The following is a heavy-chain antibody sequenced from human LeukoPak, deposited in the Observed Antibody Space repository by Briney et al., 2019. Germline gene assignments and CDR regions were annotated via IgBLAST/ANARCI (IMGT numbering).Heavy chain of an antibody. CDR3: VRGYSFGPYGMDG. D-gene: IGHD2-15*01. CDR2: ISDSGGST. J-gene: IGHJ6*04. V-gene: IGHV3-64D*09. Sequence: GGSLRLSCSASGFPFSSYAMHWVRQAPGKGLEYVSAISDSGGSTYYADSVKGRFTISRDNSKNTLYLQMSSLRAEDTAVYFCVRGYSFGPYGMDGGGKGPTVTVS. CDR1: GFPFSSYA.